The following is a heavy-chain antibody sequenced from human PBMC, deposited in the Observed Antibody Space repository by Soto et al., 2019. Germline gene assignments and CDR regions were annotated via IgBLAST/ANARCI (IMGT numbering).Heavy chain of an antibody. Sequence: QVQLQESGPGLVKPSQTLSLTCTVSGGSISSGDYYWSWIRQPPGKGLEWIGYIYYSGSTYYNPSLKSRVTISVDTSKNQFSLKLSSVTAADTAVDYCARVSKIRVSTSVPDYWGQGTLVTVSS. J-gene: IGHJ4*02. CDR1: GGSISSGDYY. V-gene: IGHV4-30-4*01. D-gene: IGHD2-2*01. CDR2: IYYSGST. CDR3: ARVSKIRVSTSVPDY.